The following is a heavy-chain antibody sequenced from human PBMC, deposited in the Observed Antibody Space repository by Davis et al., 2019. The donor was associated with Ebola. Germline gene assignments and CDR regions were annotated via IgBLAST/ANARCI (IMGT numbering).Heavy chain of an antibody. V-gene: IGHV1-3*01. CDR2: INAGNGNT. J-gene: IGHJ4*02. D-gene: IGHD3-10*01. CDR3: ARDLGWFGELLSYYFDY. CDR1: GYTFTSYA. Sequence: ASVKVSCKASGYTFTSYAMHWVRQAPGQRLEWMGWINAGNGNTKYSQKFQGRVTITRDTSASTAYMELSSLRSEATAVYYCARDLGWFGELLSYYFDYWGQGTLVTVSS.